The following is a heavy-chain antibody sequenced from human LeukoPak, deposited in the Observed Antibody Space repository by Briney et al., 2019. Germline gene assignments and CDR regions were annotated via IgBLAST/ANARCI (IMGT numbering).Heavy chain of an antibody. V-gene: IGHV3-15*01. CDR1: GFTFTNAW. CDR3: TTDLGTYYHGSQRLIPIDY. J-gene: IGHJ4*02. Sequence: GGSLRLSCVDSGFTFTNAWMSWVRQATGKGLEWIGRIKSKTDGETTNYAEPVRGRFTISRDDSKSAVYLQMNSLKIEDTAVYYCTTDLGTYYHGSQRLIPIDYWGQGTLVTVSS. D-gene: IGHD3-10*01. CDR2: IKSKTDGETT.